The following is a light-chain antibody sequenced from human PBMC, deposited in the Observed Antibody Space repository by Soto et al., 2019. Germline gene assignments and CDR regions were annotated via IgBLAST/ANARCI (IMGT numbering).Light chain of an antibody. CDR1: QSVNNNY. J-gene: IGKJ1*01. CDR2: GAS. V-gene: IGKV3-20*01. Sequence: EIVLTQSPGTLSLSPGERAVLSCRASQSVNNNYLAWYQRKPGRAPRLLIYGASSRATGIRDRFIGSGSGTDFTLTITRLEPEDFAVYFCQQYGSSPPTFRQGTKVEFK. CDR3: QQYGSSPPT.